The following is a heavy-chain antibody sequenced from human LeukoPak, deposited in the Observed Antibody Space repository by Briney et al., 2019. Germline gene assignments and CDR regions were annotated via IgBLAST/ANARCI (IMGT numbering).Heavy chain of an antibody. D-gene: IGHD6-13*01. J-gene: IGHJ4*02. V-gene: IGHV3-9*01. Sequence: GRSLRLSCAASGFTFDDYAMHWVRQAPGKSLEWVSGISWNSGSIGYVDSVKGRFTISRDNAKNSLYLQMNSLRAEDTAVYYCARDLYSSSQRSYWGQGTLVTVSS. CDR2: ISWNSGSI. CDR3: ARDLYSSSQRSY. CDR1: GFTFDDYA.